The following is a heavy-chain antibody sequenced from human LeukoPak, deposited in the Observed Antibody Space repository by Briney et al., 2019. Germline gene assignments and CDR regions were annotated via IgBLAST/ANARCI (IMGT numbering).Heavy chain of an antibody. CDR2: MNPNSGNT. D-gene: IGHD3-3*01. Sequence: ASVNVSCKASGYTFTSYDINWVRQATGQGLEWMGWMNPNSGNTGYAQKFQGRVTMTRNTSISTAYMELSSLRSEDTAVYYCARGVNYDFWSGYYFYAFDIWGQGTMVTVS. CDR1: GYTFTSYD. CDR3: ARGVNYDFWSGYYFYAFDI. V-gene: IGHV1-8*01. J-gene: IGHJ3*02.